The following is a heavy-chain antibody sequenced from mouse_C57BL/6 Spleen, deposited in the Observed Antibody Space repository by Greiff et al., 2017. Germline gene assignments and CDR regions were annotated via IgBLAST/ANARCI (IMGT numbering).Heavy chain of an antibody. J-gene: IGHJ2*01. CDR3: ARSPYDGYYNFDY. Sequence: QVQLKQSGAELARPGASVQMSCKASGYTFTSYTMHWVKQRPGQGLEWIGYINPSSGYTKYNQKFKDKATLTADKSSSTAYMQLSSLTSEDSAVYYCARSPYDGYYNFDYWGQGTTLTVSS. CDR2: INPSSGYT. V-gene: IGHV1-4*01. CDR1: GYTFTSYT. D-gene: IGHD2-3*01.